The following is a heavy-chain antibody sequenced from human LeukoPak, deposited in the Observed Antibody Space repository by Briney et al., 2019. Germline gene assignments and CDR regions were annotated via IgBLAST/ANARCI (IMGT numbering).Heavy chain of an antibody. D-gene: IGHD1-26*01. Sequence: GRSLRLSCAASGFTFSSYGMHWVRQAPGKGLEWVAVIWYDGSNKYYADSVKGRFTISRDNSKNTLYLQMNSLRAEDTAVYYCAKEWRGIVVDYWGQGTLVTVSS. J-gene: IGHJ4*02. CDR2: IWYDGSNK. CDR3: AKEWRGIVVDY. CDR1: GFTFSSYG. V-gene: IGHV3-33*06.